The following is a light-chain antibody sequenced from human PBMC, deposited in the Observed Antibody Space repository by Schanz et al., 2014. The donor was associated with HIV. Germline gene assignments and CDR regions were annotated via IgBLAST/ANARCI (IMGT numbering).Light chain of an antibody. CDR2: AAS. J-gene: IGKJ1*01. CDR1: QGISSW. Sequence: DIQMTQSPSTLSASVGDRVTITCRASQGISSWLAWYQQKPGKAPKLLISAASSLQSGVPSRFSGSGSGTDYTLTINSLQTEDFATYYCQQSHSTLWTFGQGTKVEVK. V-gene: IGKV1-39*01. CDR3: QQSHSTLWT.